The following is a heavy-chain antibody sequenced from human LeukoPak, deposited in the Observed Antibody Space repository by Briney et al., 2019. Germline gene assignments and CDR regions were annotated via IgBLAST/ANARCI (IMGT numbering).Heavy chain of an antibody. J-gene: IGHJ4*02. V-gene: IGHV5-51*01. Sequence: GESLKISCKDSGYRFTSYWIGWVRQVPGKGLEWMGTIYPADSDTRYSPSFQGQVTISADKSISTAYLQWSSLKASDTAMYYCARTTVPPGDFDYWGQGTLVTVSS. D-gene: IGHD4-17*01. CDR3: ARTTVPPGDFDY. CDR1: GYRFTSYW. CDR2: IYPADSDT.